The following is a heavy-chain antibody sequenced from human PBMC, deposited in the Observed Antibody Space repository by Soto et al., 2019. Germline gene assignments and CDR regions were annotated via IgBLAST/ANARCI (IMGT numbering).Heavy chain of an antibody. V-gene: IGHV3-23*01. D-gene: IGHD1-26*01. Sequence: GGSLRLSCATSGFTFTSYAMSWVRQAPGKGLEWVSAIRGGGGNTYYADSVKGRFSISRDNSKNTLYLQMNSLRAEDTAVYYWAKSVGVAAPFDYYGFDDWGQGTPVTVSS. J-gene: IGHJ4*01. CDR1: GFTFTSYA. CDR2: IRGGGGNT. CDR3: AKSVGVAAPFDYYGFDD.